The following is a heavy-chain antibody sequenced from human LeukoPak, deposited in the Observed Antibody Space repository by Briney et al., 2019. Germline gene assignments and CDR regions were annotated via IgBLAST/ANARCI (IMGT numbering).Heavy chain of an antibody. CDR1: GFGSSYYD. CDR3: ARDRAVGYYDSGGHVIFDY. D-gene: IGHD3-22*01. Sequence: GGSLRLSCVASGFGSSYYDVNWVRQTPGKGLEWVSTISGTDDSTYYADSVKGRFTISRDNSKNTLYLQMDSLRAEDTAVYHCARDRAVGYYDSGGHVIFDYWGQGTLVTVSS. CDR2: ISGTDDST. J-gene: IGHJ4*02. V-gene: IGHV3-23*01.